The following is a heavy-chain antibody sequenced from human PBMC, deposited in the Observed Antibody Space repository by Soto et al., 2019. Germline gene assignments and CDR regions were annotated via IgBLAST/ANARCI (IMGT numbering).Heavy chain of an antibody. CDR3: AHAGDYDLLSFDH. D-gene: IGHD4-17*01. CDR2: IYWDDDK. V-gene: IGHV2-5*02. CDR1: GFSLTTTHMG. J-gene: IGHJ4*02. Sequence: QITLKESGPPLVRPAQTLTLTCAFSGFSLTTTHMGVAWIRQPPGKALEWLALIYWDDDKRYSPSLKNRLAISKDTSRNRVVLPITNINPEDTGTYFCAHAGDYDLLSFDHWGPGTLVTVSS.